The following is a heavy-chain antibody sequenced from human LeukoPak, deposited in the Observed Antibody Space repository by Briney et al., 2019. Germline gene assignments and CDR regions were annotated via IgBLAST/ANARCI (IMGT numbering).Heavy chain of an antibody. V-gene: IGHV1-18*01. D-gene: IGHD3-10*01. CDR1: GYTFTSYG. Sequence: ASVKVSCTASGYTFTSYGISWVRQAPGQGLEWMGWISAYNGNTNYAQKLQGRVTMTTDTSTSTAYMELRSLRSDDTAVYYCARDELWPYHYGMDVWGQGTTVTVSS. CDR3: ARDELWPYHYGMDV. J-gene: IGHJ6*02. CDR2: ISAYNGNT.